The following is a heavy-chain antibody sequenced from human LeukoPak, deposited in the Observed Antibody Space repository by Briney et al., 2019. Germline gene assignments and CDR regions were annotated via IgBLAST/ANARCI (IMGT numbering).Heavy chain of an antibody. Sequence: ASVKVSCKASGYTFTGYYMHWVRQAPGQGLEWMGWINPNSGGTNYAQKFQGRVTMTRDTSISTAYMELSSLRSEDTAVYYCARIAPNSSGYYWGQGTLVTVSS. CDR2: INPNSGGT. J-gene: IGHJ4*02. CDR1: GYTFTGYY. D-gene: IGHD3-22*01. CDR3: ARIAPNSSGYY. V-gene: IGHV1-2*02.